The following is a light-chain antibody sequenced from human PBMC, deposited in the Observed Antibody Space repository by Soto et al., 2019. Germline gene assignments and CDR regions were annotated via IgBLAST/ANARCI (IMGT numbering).Light chain of an antibody. CDR2: DVS. V-gene: IGLV2-14*01. CDR3: SSYTSSSTLV. CDR1: SSDVGGYNY. Sequence: QSALTQPASVSGSPGQSIAISCTGTSSDVGGYNYVSWYQQHPGKAPKLMIYDVSSRPSGVSVRFSGAKSGNTASLTISGLQGEDESDYYCSSYTSSSTLVFGGGTKVTVL. J-gene: IGLJ2*01.